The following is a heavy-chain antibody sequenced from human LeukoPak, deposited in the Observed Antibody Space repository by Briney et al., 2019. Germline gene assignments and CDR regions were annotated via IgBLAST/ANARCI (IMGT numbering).Heavy chain of an antibody. J-gene: IGHJ6*02. CDR1: GGSISSSSYY. V-gene: IGHV4-39*07. Sequence: SETLSLTCTVSGGSISSSSYYWGWIRQPPGKGLEWVGSIYYSGSTYYNPSLKSRVTISVDTSKNQFSLKLSSVTAADTAVYYCAKALPTLRPPPALYGMDVWGQGTTVTVSS. CDR3: AKALPTLRPPPALYGMDV. CDR2: IYYSGST. D-gene: IGHD4-17*01.